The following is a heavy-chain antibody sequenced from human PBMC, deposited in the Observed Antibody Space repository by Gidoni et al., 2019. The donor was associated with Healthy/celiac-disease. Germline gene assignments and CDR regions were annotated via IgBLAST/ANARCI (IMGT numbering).Heavy chain of an antibody. D-gene: IGHD3-9*01. CDR3: AREGLVIYYFDY. Sequence: QVQLQQWGAGLLTPSETLSLTCAVYGGSFSGYYWSWIRQPPGKGLEWIGEINHSGSTNYNPSIKSRVTISVDTTKNQFSLKLSSVTAADTAVYYWAREGLVIYYFDYWGQGTLVTVSS. J-gene: IGHJ4*02. CDR2: INHSGST. V-gene: IGHV4-34*01. CDR1: GGSFSGYY.